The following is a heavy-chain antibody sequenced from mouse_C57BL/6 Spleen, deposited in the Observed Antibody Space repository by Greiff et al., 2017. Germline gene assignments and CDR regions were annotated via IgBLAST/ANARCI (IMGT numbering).Heavy chain of an antibody. V-gene: IGHV1-4*01. J-gene: IGHJ2*01. CDR1: GYTFTSYT. CDR3: AYGGDITTVVSLDY. D-gene: IGHD1-1*01. CDR2: INPSSGYT. Sequence: QVQLQQSGAELARPGASVKMSCKASGYTFTSYTMHWVKQRPGQGLEWIGYINPSSGYTKYNQKFKDKATLTADKSSSTAYMQLSSLTSEDSAVYYCAYGGDITTVVSLDYWGQGTTLTVSS.